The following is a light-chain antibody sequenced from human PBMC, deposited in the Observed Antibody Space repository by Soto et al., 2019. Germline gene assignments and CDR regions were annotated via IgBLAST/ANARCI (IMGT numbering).Light chain of an antibody. CDR3: LLSYSGPCV. Sequence: QAVVTQEPSLTVSPGGTATLTCGSSTGTVTGDQYPYWIQQKPGQAPRTLIYDTSNRHSWTPARFSGSLLGGKAALTLSGAQPEDEAEYYCLLSYSGPCVFGGGTKVTVL. J-gene: IGLJ3*02. CDR1: TGTVTGDQY. V-gene: IGLV7-46*01. CDR2: DTS.